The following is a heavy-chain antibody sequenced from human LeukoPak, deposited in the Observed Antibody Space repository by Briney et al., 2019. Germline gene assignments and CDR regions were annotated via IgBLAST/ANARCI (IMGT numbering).Heavy chain of an antibody. V-gene: IGHV4-59*08. D-gene: IGHD4-11*01. CDR3: ARGSPSVADIMTN. CDR2: IYYIGTT. CDR1: GGSISSYY. Sequence: TSEALSLTCTVSGGSISSYYWSWIRQPPGKGLEGVGYIYYIGTTNHSPYLKSRVTISVDTSKNQFSLNLSSVTAADTAVYYCARGSPSVADIMTNWGQGTLVTVSS. J-gene: IGHJ4*02.